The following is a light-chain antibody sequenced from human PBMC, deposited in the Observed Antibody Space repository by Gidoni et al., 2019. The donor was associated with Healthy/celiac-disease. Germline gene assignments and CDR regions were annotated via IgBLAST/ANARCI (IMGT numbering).Light chain of an antibody. CDR2: AAS. Sequence: DSQVAHSPPSLSASVGDRVTITGRAMQGISSYLNWYQQKPGKDPKLLIYAASSLQSGVPSRFSGSGSGTDFTLTISNLQPEDFAAYYCQQCYSEPYTFGQGTKLEIK. CDR1: QGISSY. V-gene: IGKV1-39*01. CDR3: QQCYSEPYT. J-gene: IGKJ2*01.